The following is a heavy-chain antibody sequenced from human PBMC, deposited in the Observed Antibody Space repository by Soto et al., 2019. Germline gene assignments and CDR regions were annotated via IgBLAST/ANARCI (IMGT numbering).Heavy chain of an antibody. V-gene: IGHV4-39*01. D-gene: IGHD3-10*01. J-gene: IGHJ4*02. CDR2: IYYSGST. CDR1: GGSISSSSYY. Sequence: SETLSLTCTVSGGSISSSSYYWGWIRQPPGKGLEWIGSIYYSGSTYYNPSLKSRVTISVDTSKNQFSLKLSSVAAADTAVYYCARRSYGSGSYYYFDYWGQGTLVTVSS. CDR3: ARRSYGSGSYYYFDY.